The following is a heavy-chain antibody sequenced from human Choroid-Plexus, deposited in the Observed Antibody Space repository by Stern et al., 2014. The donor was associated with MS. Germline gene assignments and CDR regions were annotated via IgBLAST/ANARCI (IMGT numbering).Heavy chain of an antibody. CDR2: VSYDGSNK. CDR3: AKDRHYLTYFFDH. Sequence: VQLLESGGGVVQPGRPLRLSCVASGFTFGSCAMHWVRQAPGKGLEWVAGVSYDGSNKNYADSVKGRCTISRDNSQNTLYMQMSSLRPEDTAVYYCAKDRHYLTYFFDHWGQGSLVTVSS. J-gene: IGHJ5*02. D-gene: IGHD2/OR15-2a*01. V-gene: IGHV3-30*18. CDR1: GFTFGSCA.